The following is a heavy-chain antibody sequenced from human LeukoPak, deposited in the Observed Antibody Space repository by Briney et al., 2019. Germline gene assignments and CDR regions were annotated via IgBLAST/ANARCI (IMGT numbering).Heavy chain of an antibody. D-gene: IGHD3-22*01. J-gene: IGHJ4*02. CDR3: ARVDPTYYYETTAYLIDY. Sequence: GGSLRLSCSASGFTFNNYSMNWVRQAPGKGLEWVSSISSSSSYIYYADSVKGRFTISRDNAKNSLYLQMTSLRAEDTAVYYCARVDPTYYYETTAYLIDYWGQGTLVTVSS. V-gene: IGHV3-21*01. CDR2: ISSSSSYI. CDR1: GFTFNNYS.